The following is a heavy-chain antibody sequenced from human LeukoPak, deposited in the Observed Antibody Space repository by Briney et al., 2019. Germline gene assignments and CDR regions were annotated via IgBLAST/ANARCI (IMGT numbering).Heavy chain of an antibody. CDR3: ARGRPNGVVIRYYYYGMDV. V-gene: IGHV4-34*01. CDR1: GGSFSGYY. D-gene: IGHD3-3*01. CDR2: INHSGST. Sequence: SETLSLTCAVYGGSFSGYYWSWIRQPPGKGLEWIGEINHSGSTNYNPSLKSRVTISVDTSKNQFSLKLSSVTDADTAVYDCARGRPNGVVIRYYYYGMDVWGQGTTVTVSS. J-gene: IGHJ6*02.